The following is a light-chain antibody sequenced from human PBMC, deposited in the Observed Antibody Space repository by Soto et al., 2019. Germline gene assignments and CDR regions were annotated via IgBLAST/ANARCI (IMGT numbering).Light chain of an antibody. Sequence: QSALTQPASVSGSPGQSITISCTGTSSDVGSYNLVSWYQQNPGKAPKVMIYEGSQRPSGVSDRFSASKSGNTASLTISGLQAEDEADYYCCSYAGSSTXXXXGXXKLTVL. V-gene: IGLV2-23*01. CDR3: CSYAGSSTXX. J-gene: IGLJ3*02. CDR2: EGS. CDR1: SSDVGSYNL.